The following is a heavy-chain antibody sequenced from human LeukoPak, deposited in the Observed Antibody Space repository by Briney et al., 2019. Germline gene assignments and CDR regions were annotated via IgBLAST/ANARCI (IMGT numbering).Heavy chain of an antibody. CDR1: GYTLTELS. V-gene: IGHV1-24*01. D-gene: IGHD3-22*01. CDR2: FDPEDGET. Sequence: GASVKVSCKVSGYTLTELSMHWVRQAPGKGLEWMGGFDPEDGETIYAQKFQGRVTMTEDTSTDTAYMELSSLRSEDTAVYYCATLRITMIVVVTSPYAFDIWGQGTMVTASS. CDR3: ATLRITMIVVVTSPYAFDI. J-gene: IGHJ3*02.